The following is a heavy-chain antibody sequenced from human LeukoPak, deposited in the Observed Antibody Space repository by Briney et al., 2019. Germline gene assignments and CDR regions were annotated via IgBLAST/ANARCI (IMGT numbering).Heavy chain of an antibody. CDR1: GGSISSSSYY. V-gene: IGHV4-39*01. J-gene: IGHJ6*03. CDR2: IYYSGST. D-gene: IGHD6-6*01. CDR3: ARHDSSSPYYYMDV. Sequence: SSETLSLTCTVSGGSISSSSYYWGWIRQPPGKGLEWIGSIYYSGSTYYNPSLKSRVTISVDTSKNQFSLKLSSVTAADTAVYYCARHDSSSPYYYMDVWGKGTTVTVSS.